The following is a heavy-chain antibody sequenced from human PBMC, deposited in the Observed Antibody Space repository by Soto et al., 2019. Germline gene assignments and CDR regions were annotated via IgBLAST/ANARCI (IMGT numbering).Heavy chain of an antibody. D-gene: IGHD2-2*01. V-gene: IGHV1-69*13. CDR2: IIPIFGTA. J-gene: IGHJ5*02. CDR3: ATAGYCSSTSCANWFDP. CDR1: GGTFSSYS. Sequence: GASVKVSCKASGGTFSSYSINWVRQAPGQGLEWMEEIIPIFGTANYAQKFQGRVTITADESTSTAYMELSSLRSEETAVYYCATAGYCSSTSCANWFDPWGQGTMVTVSS.